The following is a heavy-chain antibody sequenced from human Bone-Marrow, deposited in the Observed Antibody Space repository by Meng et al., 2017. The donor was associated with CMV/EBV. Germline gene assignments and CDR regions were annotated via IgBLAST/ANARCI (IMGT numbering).Heavy chain of an antibody. CDR2: INPNSGGT. J-gene: IGHJ5*02. D-gene: IGHD1-7*01. V-gene: IGHV1-2*02. Sequence: ASVKVSCTASGYTFTGYYMHWVRQAPGQGLEWMGWINPNSGGTNYAQKFQGRVTMTRDTSISTAYMELSRLKSDDTAVYYCTRYNWNYGSWDPWGQGTLVTVSS. CDR3: TRYNWNYGSWDP. CDR1: GYTFTGYY.